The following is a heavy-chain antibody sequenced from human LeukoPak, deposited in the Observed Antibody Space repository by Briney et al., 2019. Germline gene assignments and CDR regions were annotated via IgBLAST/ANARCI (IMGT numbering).Heavy chain of an antibody. CDR1: GDSISSYY. J-gene: IGHJ4*02. D-gene: IGHD2-8*02. V-gene: IGHV4-4*09. Sequence: SETLSLTCTVSGDSISSYYWSWIRQPPGKPLEWIGYIYIRGGTNYSPSLKSRVTISLDTSKNQFSLNLYSVTAADTAFYYCARTHTTGLSDYWGQGTLVTVSS. CDR3: ARTHTTGLSDY. CDR2: IYIRGGT.